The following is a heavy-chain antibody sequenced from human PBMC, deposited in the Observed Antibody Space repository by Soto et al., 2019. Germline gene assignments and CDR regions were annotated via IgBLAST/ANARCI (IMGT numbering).Heavy chain of an antibody. CDR1: GFTFSSYA. CDR2: ISGSGGST. Sequence: GGSLRLSCAASGFTFSSYAMSWVRQAPGKGLEWVSAISGSGGSTYYADSVKGRFTISRDNSKNTLYLQMNSLRAEDTAVYYCAKDKSYSSSWYRMYYFDYWGQGTLVTVSS. J-gene: IGHJ4*02. CDR3: AKDKSYSSSWYRMYYFDY. V-gene: IGHV3-23*01. D-gene: IGHD6-13*01.